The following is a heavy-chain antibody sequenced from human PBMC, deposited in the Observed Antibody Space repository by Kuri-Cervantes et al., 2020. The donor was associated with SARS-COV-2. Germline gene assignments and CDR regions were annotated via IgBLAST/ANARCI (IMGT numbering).Heavy chain of an antibody. CDR2: ISSIVSTI. CDR3: ARAYYDFWSGYFPPPHIYHYYMDV. D-gene: IGHD3-3*01. V-gene: IGHV3-11*04. CDR1: GFTFSDYY. Sequence: GESLKISCAASGFTFSDYYMSWIRQAPGKGLEWFSYISSIVSTIYYPDSVKGRFTISRDNAKNSLYLQMNSLRAEDTAVYYCARAYYDFWSGYFPPPHIYHYYMDVWGKGTTVTVSS. J-gene: IGHJ6*03.